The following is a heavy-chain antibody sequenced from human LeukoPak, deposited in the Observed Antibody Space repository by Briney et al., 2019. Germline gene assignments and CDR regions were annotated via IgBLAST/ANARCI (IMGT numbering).Heavy chain of an antibody. CDR3: ARGEDSVVVPAAQAPFDY. CDR1: RYTFTGYY. CDR2: INPNSGGT. J-gene: IGHJ4*02. Sequence: ASVKVSCKASRYTFTGYYMHWVRQAPGQGLEWMGWINPNSGGTNYAQKFQGRVTMTRDTSISTAYMELSRLRSDDTAVYYCARGEDSVVVPAAQAPFDYWGQGTLVTVSS. D-gene: IGHD2-2*01. V-gene: IGHV1-2*02.